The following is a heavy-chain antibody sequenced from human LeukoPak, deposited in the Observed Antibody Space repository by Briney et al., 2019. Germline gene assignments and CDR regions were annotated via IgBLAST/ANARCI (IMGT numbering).Heavy chain of an antibody. J-gene: IGHJ4*02. D-gene: IGHD3-16*01. CDR3: GGLGRSGGDFDY. CDR1: GFTFSSYW. CDR2: IKQDGSEK. V-gene: IGHV3-7*01. Sequence: PGGSLRLSCAASGFTFSSYWMSWVRQAPGKGLEWVANIKQDGSEKYYVDSVKGRFTISRDNAKNSLYLQMDSLRAEDTAVYYCGGLGRSGGDFDYWGQGTLVTVSS.